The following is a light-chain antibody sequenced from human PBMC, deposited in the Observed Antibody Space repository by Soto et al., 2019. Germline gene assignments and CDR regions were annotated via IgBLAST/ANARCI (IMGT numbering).Light chain of an antibody. CDR2: DAS. Sequence: DIQMTQSPSTLSGSVGDRVTITCRASQTISSWLAWYQQKPGKAPNLLIYDASTLESGAPSRFSGSGSGTEFTLTISSLQPEDFATYYCQQFHSFSRTFGQGTKVDIK. J-gene: IGKJ1*01. CDR3: QQFHSFSRT. V-gene: IGKV1-5*01. CDR1: QTISSW.